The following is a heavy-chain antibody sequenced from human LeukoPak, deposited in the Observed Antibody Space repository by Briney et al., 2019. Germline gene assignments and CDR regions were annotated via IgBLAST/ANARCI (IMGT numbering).Heavy chain of an antibody. CDR1: GFTFSSYA. Sequence: PGGSLRLSCAASGFTFSSYAMHWVRQAPGKGLEWVAVISYDGSNKYYADSVKGRFTISRDNSKNTLYLQMNSLRAEDTAVYYCTRDDGYSSGWYLSGYWGQGTLVTVSS. D-gene: IGHD6-19*01. V-gene: IGHV3-30-3*01. CDR3: TRDDGYSSGWYLSGY. J-gene: IGHJ4*02. CDR2: ISYDGSNK.